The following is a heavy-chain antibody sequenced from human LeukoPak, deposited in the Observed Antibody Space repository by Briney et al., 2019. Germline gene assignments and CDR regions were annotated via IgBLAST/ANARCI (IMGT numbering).Heavy chain of an antibody. CDR2: IYPGDSDT. CDR1: GYXFTSYW. CDR3: ARVAVAGTPYYGMDV. D-gene: IGHD6-19*01. Sequence: GESLKISCNGSGYXFTSYWICWVRQMPGKGLEWMGIIYPGDSDTRYSPSFQGQVTISADKSISTAYLQWSSLKASDTAMYYCARVAVAGTPYYGMDVWGQGTTVTVSS. V-gene: IGHV5-51*01. J-gene: IGHJ6*02.